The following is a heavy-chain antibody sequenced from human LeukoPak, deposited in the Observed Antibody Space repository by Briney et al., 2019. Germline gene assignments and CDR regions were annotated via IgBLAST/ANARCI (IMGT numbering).Heavy chain of an antibody. V-gene: IGHV3-23*01. Sequence: VGSLRLSCAASGFTFSSYAMSWVRQAPGKGLEGVSAICGSGGSTYYADSVKGRFTISRDNTKNTLYLQMNSLRAEDTAVYYCAKVGGVIAAAGNFDYWGQGTLVTVSS. CDR1: GFTFSSYA. CDR3: AKVGGVIAAAGNFDY. D-gene: IGHD6-13*01. CDR2: ICGSGGST. J-gene: IGHJ4*02.